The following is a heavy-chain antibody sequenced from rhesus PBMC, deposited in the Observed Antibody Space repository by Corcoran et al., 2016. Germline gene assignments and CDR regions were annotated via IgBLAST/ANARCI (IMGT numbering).Heavy chain of an antibody. CDR3: ARDEIAAGQYFFDY. CDR1: GGTISSGYYY. Sequence: QVQLQESGPGVVKPSETLSLTCAVSGGTISSGYYYWSWIRQPPGKGLEWNGVIYRYSERTNYHTSLKSPVTISKDASKNPFSLKLSSVTATDTAVYYCARDEIAAGQYFFDYWGQGVLVTVSS. V-gene: IGHV4S12*01. J-gene: IGHJ4*01. D-gene: IGHD6-13*01. CDR2: IYRYSERT.